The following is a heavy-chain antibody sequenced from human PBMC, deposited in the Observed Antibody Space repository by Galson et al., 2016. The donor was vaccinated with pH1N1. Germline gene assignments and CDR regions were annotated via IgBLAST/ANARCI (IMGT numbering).Heavy chain of an antibody. D-gene: IGHD5-18*01. CDR1: GFTVSTNY. CDR3: VRGLRGYSFT. CDR2: TYTGGST. J-gene: IGHJ4*02. Sequence: SLRLSCAASGFTVSTNYMSWVRQAPGKGLEWVSLTYTGGSTYYADSVKGRFTISRDNSKNTLYLQMNSLRADDTAVYYCVRGLRGYSFTWGQGTLVTVSS. V-gene: IGHV3-53*01.